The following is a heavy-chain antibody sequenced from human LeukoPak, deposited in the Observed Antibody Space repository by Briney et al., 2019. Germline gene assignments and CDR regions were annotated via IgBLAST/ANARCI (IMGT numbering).Heavy chain of an antibody. D-gene: IGHD6-19*01. CDR3: ARMAVAGQYNDH. CDR1: GFTFSSSE. CDR2: ISTSGDSL. J-gene: IGHJ4*02. V-gene: IGHV3-48*03. Sequence: GALRLSCAASGFTFSSSEMNWVRQSPRKGLEWVSYISTSGDSLYYADSVKGRFTISRDNARNSLYLQMNSLRAEDTAIYYCARMAVAGQYNDHWGQGALVTVSS.